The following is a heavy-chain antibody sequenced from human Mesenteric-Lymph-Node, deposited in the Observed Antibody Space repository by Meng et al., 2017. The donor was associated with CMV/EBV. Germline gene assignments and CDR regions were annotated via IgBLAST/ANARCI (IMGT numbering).Heavy chain of an antibody. D-gene: IGHD2-2*01. Sequence: TFTNYDINWGRQATGQGLEWMGWMNNNSGNTGYAQKFQGRVTMTRNTSIRTAYMELSSLRSDDTAVFYCARGLANNNHVVVPAVHLDPWGQGTLVTVSS. CDR3: ARGLANNNHVVVPAVHLDP. V-gene: IGHV1-8*01. CDR1: TFTNYD. CDR2: MNNNSGNT. J-gene: IGHJ5*02.